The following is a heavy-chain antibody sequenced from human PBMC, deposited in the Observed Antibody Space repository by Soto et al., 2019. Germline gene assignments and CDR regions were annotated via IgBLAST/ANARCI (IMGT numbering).Heavy chain of an antibody. V-gene: IGHV3-21*02. J-gene: IGHJ4*02. Sequence: EVQLVESGGGLVKPGGSLRLSCVASGFTFSNYSMNWVRQAPGKGLEWVSSISLSSSYIYYADSLKGRFTISRDNAKNSLYLQMNSLRAEDTAVYYCARDRRAGDYFDSWGQGTLVTVSS. CDR2: ISLSSSYI. D-gene: IGHD3-10*01. CDR3: ARDRRAGDYFDS. CDR1: GFTFSNYS.